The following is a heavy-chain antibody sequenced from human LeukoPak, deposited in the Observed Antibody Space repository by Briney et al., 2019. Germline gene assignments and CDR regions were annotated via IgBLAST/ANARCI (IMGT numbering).Heavy chain of an antibody. CDR1: GGSINSNSHH. CDR2: IYYSGTT. V-gene: IGHV4-39*01. D-gene: IGHD6-6*01. CDR3: ARIGYSSWIDY. J-gene: IGHJ4*02. Sequence: SETLSLTCSVSGGSINSNSHHWDWIRQAPGKGLEWIGNIYYSGTTSYNPSLKSRVTISVDTSKNQFSLRLSSVTAADTAVYFCARIGYSSWIDYWGQGTLVTVSS.